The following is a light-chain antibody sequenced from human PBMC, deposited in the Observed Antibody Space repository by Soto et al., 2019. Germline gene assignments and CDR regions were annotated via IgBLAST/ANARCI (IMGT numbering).Light chain of an antibody. Sequence: QSALTQPPSASGSPGQSVTISCTGTSSDVGGYNYVSWYQQHPGKAPKLMIYEVSKRPSGVPDRFSGSKSGNTASLTVSELQDEDDAYYYCSSDASTNAYVFGAGTKLTVL. CDR2: EVS. CDR1: SSDVGGYNY. J-gene: IGLJ1*01. CDR3: SSDASTNAYV. V-gene: IGLV2-8*01.